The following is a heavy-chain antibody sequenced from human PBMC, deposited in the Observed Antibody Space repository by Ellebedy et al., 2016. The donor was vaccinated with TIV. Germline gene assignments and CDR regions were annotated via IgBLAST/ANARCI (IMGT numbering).Heavy chain of an antibody. Sequence: GESLKISXAASGFTFSSYAMSWVRQAPGKGLEWVSAISGSGGSTYYADSVKGRFTISRDNSKNTLYLQMNSLRAEDTAVYYCAKPSGYCSYTSCFDYWGQGTLVTVSS. CDR2: ISGSGGST. V-gene: IGHV3-23*01. D-gene: IGHD2-2*01. J-gene: IGHJ4*02. CDR3: AKPSGYCSYTSCFDY. CDR1: GFTFSSYA.